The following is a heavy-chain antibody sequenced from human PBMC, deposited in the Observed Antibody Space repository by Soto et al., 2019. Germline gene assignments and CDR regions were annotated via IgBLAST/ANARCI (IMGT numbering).Heavy chain of an antibody. V-gene: IGHV1-69*12. CDR2: IIPMFGTA. CDR3: SSGIQLWLRRINNGYAG. CDR1: GGTFSTYA. Sequence: QVQLVQSGAEVKKPESSVKVSCKAPGGTFSTYAISWVRQAPGQGLEWMGGIIPMFGTANYAQRFQDRVTIHAADSTNTVYMELTSLRSEDTAVYFCSSGIQLWLRRINNGYAGWGQGTLVTVSS. J-gene: IGHJ4*02. D-gene: IGHD5-18*01.